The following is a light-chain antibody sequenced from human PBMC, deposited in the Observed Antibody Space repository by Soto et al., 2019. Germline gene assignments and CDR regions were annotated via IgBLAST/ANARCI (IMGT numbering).Light chain of an antibody. CDR1: QSIRDL. CDR3: QQYYSYPWT. CDR2: KAS. V-gene: IGKV1-5*03. Sequence: DIQMTQSPSTLSASVGDRVTITCRASQSIRDLSAWYQQKPGKVPKLLIYKASSLESGFPSRFSGSASGTEFTLTISSLQPDDFASYYCQQYYSYPWTFVQGTKVEIK. J-gene: IGKJ1*01.